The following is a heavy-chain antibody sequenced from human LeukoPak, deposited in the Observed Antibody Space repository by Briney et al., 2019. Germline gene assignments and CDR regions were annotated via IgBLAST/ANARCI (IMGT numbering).Heavy chain of an antibody. CDR3: ARVATVTTVDY. Sequence: AGGSLRLSCAASGFTFSSYSMNWVRQAPGKGLEWVSYISSSSSTIYYADSVKGRFTISRDNAKNSLYLQMNSLRAEDTAVYFCARVATVTTVDYWGQGTLVTVSS. V-gene: IGHV3-48*04. J-gene: IGHJ4*02. CDR2: ISSSSSTI. CDR1: GFTFSSYS. D-gene: IGHD4-11*01.